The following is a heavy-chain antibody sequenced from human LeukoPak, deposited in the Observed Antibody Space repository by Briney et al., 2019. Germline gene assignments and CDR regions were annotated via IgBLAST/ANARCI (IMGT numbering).Heavy chain of an antibody. J-gene: IGHJ4*02. CDR1: GFTFNNYG. D-gene: IGHD2-2*01. CDR2: ISYDGRNI. Sequence: GGSLRLSCAASGFTFNNYGMHWVRQAPGKGLEWVAVISYDGRNIHYPDSVKGRSTISRDISTDTLWLQTDSLRTEDTAVYYCAKGPLRGTAAAIDYWGQGTLVIVSS. CDR3: AKGPLRGTAAAIDY. V-gene: IGHV3-30*18.